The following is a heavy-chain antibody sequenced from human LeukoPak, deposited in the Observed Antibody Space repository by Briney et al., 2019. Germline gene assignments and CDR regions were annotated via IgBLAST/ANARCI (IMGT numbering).Heavy chain of an antibody. CDR1: GYTFTGYY. CDR3: ARGTYSYGPFDY. D-gene: IGHD5-18*01. CDR2: INPNSGGT. J-gene: IGHJ4*02. V-gene: IGHV1-2*02. Sequence: ASVKVSCKASGYTFTGYYVHWVRQAPGQGLEWMRWINPNSGGTNYAQKFQGRVTMTRDTSISTAYMELSRLRSDDTAVYYCARGTYSYGPFDYWGQGTLVTVSS.